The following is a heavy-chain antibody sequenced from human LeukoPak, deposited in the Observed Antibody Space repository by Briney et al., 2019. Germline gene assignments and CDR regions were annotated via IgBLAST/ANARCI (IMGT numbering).Heavy chain of an antibody. CDR3: ARDLDILTSYPEFDI. CDR1: GFTFSDYY. J-gene: IGHJ3*02. D-gene: IGHD3-9*01. CDR2: ISSSGSTI. V-gene: IGHV3-11*01. Sequence: GGSLRLSCAASGFTFSDYYMSWIRQAPGKGLEWVSYISSSGSTIYYADSVKGRFTISRDNAKNSLYLQMNSLRAEDTAVYYCARDLDILTSYPEFDIWGQGTMVTVSS.